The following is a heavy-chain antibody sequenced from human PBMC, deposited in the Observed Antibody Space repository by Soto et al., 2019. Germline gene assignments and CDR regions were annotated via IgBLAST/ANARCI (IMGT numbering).Heavy chain of an antibody. D-gene: IGHD3-22*01. J-gene: IGHJ5*02. V-gene: IGHV5-51*01. CDR2: IYPADSDT. CDR3: ARKDSSGYSNWFDP. CDR1: GYTFSIYW. Sequence: PGESLKISCKTSGYTFSIYWIAWVRQTPGRGLEWLGIIYPADSDTRYSPSFQGQVTISADKSTGTAYLHWNSLKASDSATYYCARKDSSGYSNWFDPWGQGTLVTVSS.